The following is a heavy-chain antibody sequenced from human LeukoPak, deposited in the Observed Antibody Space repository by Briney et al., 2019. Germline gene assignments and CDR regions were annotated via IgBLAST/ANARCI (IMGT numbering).Heavy chain of an antibody. CDR2: MNPNSGNT. J-gene: IGHJ4*02. Sequence: ASVKVSCKASGYTFTGYYMHWVRQATGQGLEWMGWMNPNSGNTGYAQKFQGRVTMTRNTSISTAYMELSSLRSEDTAVYYCARGGYYYDSSGYSTRFDYWGQGTLVTVSS. D-gene: IGHD3-22*01. V-gene: IGHV1-8*02. CDR3: ARGGYYYDSSGYSTRFDY. CDR1: GYTFTGYY.